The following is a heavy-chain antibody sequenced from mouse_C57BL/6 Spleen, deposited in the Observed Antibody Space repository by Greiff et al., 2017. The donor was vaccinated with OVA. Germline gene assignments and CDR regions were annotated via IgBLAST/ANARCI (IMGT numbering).Heavy chain of an antibody. Sequence: QVQLKESGAELVKPGASVKMSCKASGYTFTTYPIEWMKQNHGKSLEWIGNFHPYNDDTKYNEKFKGKATLTVEKSSSTVYLELSRLTSDDSAVYYCARGGYGYDVGFAYWGQGTLVTVSA. CDR2: FHPYNDDT. D-gene: IGHD2-2*01. V-gene: IGHV1-47*01. CDR1: GYTFTTYP. CDR3: ARGGYGYDVGFAY. J-gene: IGHJ3*01.